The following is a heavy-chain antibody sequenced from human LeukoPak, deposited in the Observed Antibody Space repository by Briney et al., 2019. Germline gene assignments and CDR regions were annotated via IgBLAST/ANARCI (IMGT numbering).Heavy chain of an antibody. CDR1: GYSFTTYH. J-gene: IGHJ4*02. Sequence: ASVKVSCKASGYSFTTYHIHWVRQAPGQGLEWMGIIKDSGTTIYPQKFQGRVTMTRDTSISTAYMELSRLRSDDTAVYYCARSTRYNWNDDYWGQGTLVTVSS. V-gene: IGHV1-2*02. CDR2: IKDSGTT. D-gene: IGHD1-1*01. CDR3: ARSTRYNWNDDY.